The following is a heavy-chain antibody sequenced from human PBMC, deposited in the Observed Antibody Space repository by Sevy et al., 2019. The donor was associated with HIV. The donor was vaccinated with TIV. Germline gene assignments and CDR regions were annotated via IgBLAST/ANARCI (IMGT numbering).Heavy chain of an antibody. V-gene: IGHV3-7*01. D-gene: IGHD6-19*01. J-gene: IGHJ4*02. Sequence: GGSLRLSCAASGFTFSSYWMTWVRQAPGKGLEWVANINRDGSTKNYVDSVKGRFTISRDNAKNSLNLEMNSLRAEDTAVYYCARDDRPSGWLFDYWGQGTLVTVSS. CDR3: ARDDRPSGWLFDY. CDR1: GFTFSSYW. CDR2: INRDGSTK.